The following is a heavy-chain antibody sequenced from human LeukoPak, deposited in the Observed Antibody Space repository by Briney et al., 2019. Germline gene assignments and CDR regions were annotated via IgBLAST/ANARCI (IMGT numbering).Heavy chain of an antibody. CDR2: ISYDGSNK. V-gene: IGHV3-30*03. Sequence: GGSLGLSCAASGFTFSSYGMHWVRQAPGKGLEWVAVISYDGSNKYYADSVKGRFTISRDNSKNTLYLQMNSLRAEDTAVYYCARDGPNRYCSGGSCRVNWFDPWGQGTLVTVSS. J-gene: IGHJ5*02. CDR3: ARDGPNRYCSGGSCRVNWFDP. D-gene: IGHD2-15*01. CDR1: GFTFSSYG.